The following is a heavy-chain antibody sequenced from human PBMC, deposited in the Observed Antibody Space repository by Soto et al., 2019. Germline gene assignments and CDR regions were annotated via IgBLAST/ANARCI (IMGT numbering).Heavy chain of an antibody. J-gene: IGHJ5*02. CDR3: TREAIVAENWFDP. V-gene: IGHV1-3*01. CDR1: GYTFVDYA. D-gene: IGHD5-12*01. Sequence: QVRLVQSGAEVKRPGASVKVSCRASGYTFVDYALHWVRQAPGQGLEWVGWMNPNTGNIKYSDKLEDRVSITRDTATSTAYMELRGLRYEDTAVYFGTREAIVAENWFDPWGQGALVTVSS. CDR2: MNPNTGNI.